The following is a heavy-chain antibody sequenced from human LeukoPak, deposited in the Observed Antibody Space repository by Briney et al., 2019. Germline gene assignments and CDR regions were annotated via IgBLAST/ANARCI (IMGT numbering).Heavy chain of an antibody. CDR1: GGSFGGYY. CDR3: AREEMATILYYFDY. CDR2: INHSGST. Sequence: PSETLSLTCAVYGGSFGGYYWSWIRQPPGKGLEWIGEINHSGSTNYNPSLKSRVTISVDTSKNQFSLKLSSVTAADTAVYYCAREEMATILYYFDYWGQGTLVTVSS. D-gene: IGHD5-24*01. J-gene: IGHJ4*02. V-gene: IGHV4-34*01.